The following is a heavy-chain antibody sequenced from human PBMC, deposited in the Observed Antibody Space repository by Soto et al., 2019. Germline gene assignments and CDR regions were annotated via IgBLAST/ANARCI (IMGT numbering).Heavy chain of an antibody. CDR1: GDTFSSYA. Sequence: QVQLVQSGAEVKEPGSSVKVSCKTSGDTFSSYAFNWVRQAPGQGLEWMGGTMPILGTVDYAQKFQGRVTITADESTRSSYMELSGLRSEDTAVYYCTRGESSDTGDYWGQGTPVTVSS. CDR3: TRGESSDTGDY. D-gene: IGHD3-22*01. J-gene: IGHJ4*02. CDR2: TMPILGTV. V-gene: IGHV1-69*01.